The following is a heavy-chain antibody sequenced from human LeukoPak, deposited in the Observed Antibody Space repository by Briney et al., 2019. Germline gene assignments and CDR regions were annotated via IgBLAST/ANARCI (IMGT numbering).Heavy chain of an antibody. Sequence: GGSLRLSCAASGFTFSSYGMHWVRQAPGKGLEWVAVISYDGSNKYYADSVKGRFTVSRDNSKNTLYLQMNSLRAEDTAVYYCAKDLFDYWGQGTLVTVSS. CDR3: AKDLFDY. CDR2: ISYDGSNK. J-gene: IGHJ4*02. CDR1: GFTFSSYG. V-gene: IGHV3-30*18.